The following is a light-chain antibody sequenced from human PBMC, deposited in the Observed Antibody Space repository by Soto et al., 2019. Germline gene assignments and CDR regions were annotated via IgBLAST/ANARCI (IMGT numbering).Light chain of an antibody. CDR3: SSYRSVNTVI. J-gene: IGLJ2*01. CDR1: SSDLGYNY. V-gene: IGLV2-14*03. CDR2: GVS. Sequence: QSALTQPASVSGSPGQSITISCIGTSSDLGYNYVSWYQQHTGKAPKLMIYGVSNRVSGVSDRFSASKSGNVASLTISGLQADDEADYYCSSYRSVNTVIFGGGTKLTVL.